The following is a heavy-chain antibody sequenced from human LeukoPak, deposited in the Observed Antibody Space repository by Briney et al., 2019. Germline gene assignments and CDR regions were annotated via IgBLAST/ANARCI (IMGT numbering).Heavy chain of an antibody. J-gene: IGHJ5*02. Sequence: ASVKVSCKASGYTFTGYYMHWVRQAPGQGLEWMGGIIPIFGTANYAQKFQGRVTITTDESTSTAYMELSSLRSEDTAVYYCARGEVVPAARGDWFDPWGQGTLVTVSS. CDR2: IIPIFGTA. D-gene: IGHD2-2*01. CDR3: ARGEVVPAARGDWFDP. V-gene: IGHV1-69*05. CDR1: GYTFTGYY.